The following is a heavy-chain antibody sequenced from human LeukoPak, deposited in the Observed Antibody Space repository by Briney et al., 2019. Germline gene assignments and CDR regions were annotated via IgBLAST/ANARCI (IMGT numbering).Heavy chain of an antibody. CDR2: LHYSGAT. Sequence: SETLSLTCTVSGGSVTTPDFYWGWIRQPPGKGLEWIGSLHYSGATYYSLSLKSRVTMSFATSENQFSLNLTSVTASDTAVYYCAKLSITGQPPGWGWGQGTLVTVHS. CDR1: GGSVTTPDFY. CDR3: AKLSITGQPPGWG. V-gene: IGHV4-39*01. D-gene: IGHD1-1*01. J-gene: IGHJ4*02.